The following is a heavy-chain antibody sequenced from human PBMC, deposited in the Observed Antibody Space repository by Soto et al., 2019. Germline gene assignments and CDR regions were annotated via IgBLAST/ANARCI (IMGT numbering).Heavy chain of an antibody. Sequence: EVQLVESGGGLVQPGGSLRLSCAASGFTVSTYYMNWVRQAPGEGLEWVSVVYSGGTTYYADSVRGRFTISRDNSKRTLFLQTNSLRAEDTAVYYCARGRSASSDFDSWGQGTLVTVSS. J-gene: IGHJ4*02. V-gene: IGHV3-66*01. D-gene: IGHD3-10*01. CDR2: VYSGGTT. CDR1: GFTVSTYY. CDR3: ARGRSASSDFDS.